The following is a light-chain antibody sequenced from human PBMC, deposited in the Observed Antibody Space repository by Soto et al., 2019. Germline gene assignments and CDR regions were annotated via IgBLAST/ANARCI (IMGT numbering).Light chain of an antibody. J-gene: IGKJ1*01. CDR1: QSVSIN. Sequence: EIVMTQSPATLSVSPGERATLSCRASQSVSINLAWYQQKPGQAPRLLIYGASTRSTGIPARFSGIGSGTEFTLTISSLQSEDFAVYYCQQYNNWPETFGQGTKVEIK. CDR2: GAS. V-gene: IGKV3-15*01. CDR3: QQYNNWPET.